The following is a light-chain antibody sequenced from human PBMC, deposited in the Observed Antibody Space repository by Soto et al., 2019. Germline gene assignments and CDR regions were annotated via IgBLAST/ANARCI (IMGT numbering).Light chain of an antibody. CDR3: QQSYSTPIR. J-gene: IGKJ5*01. Sequence: MRMTQYPSSLSASVGGTVTITCRASQSISSHLNWYQQKPGKAPNLLMYTASNLQSGVPSRFSGSGSGTDFTLTISSLQPEDFATYYCQQSYSTPIRFGQGRILEVK. CDR2: TAS. V-gene: IGKV1-39*01. CDR1: QSISSH.